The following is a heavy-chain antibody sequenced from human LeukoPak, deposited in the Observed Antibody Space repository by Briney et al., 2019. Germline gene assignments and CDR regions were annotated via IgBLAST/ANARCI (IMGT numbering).Heavy chain of an antibody. CDR3: AKDGYYGVDY. J-gene: IGHJ4*02. Sequence: PGGSLRLSCAASGFTFSSYSMIWVRQAPGKGLEWVAFIRYDGSNKYYADSVKGRFTISRDNSKNTLYLQMNSLRAEDTAVYYCAKDGYYGVDYWGQGTLVTVSS. V-gene: IGHV3-30*02. D-gene: IGHD3-22*01. CDR1: GFTFSSYS. CDR2: IRYDGSNK.